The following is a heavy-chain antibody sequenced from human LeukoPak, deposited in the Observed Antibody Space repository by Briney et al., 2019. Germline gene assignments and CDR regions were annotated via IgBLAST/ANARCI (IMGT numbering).Heavy chain of an antibody. CDR3: AKKYSTGLDP. CDR2: NSGSGGST. CDR1: GYTFGDYG. J-gene: IGHJ5*02. D-gene: IGHD1-26*01. Sequence: GGSLRLSCAASGYTFGDYGMSWVRQVPGKGLEWVSDNSGSGGSTYYADSVKGRFTISRDNSKNTLYLQMNSLRAEDTAVYYCAKKYSTGLDPWGQGTPVTVSS. V-gene: IGHV3-23*01.